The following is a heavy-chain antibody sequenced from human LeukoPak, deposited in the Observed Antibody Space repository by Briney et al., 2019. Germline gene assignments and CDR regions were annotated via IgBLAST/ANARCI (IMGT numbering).Heavy chain of an antibody. CDR1: DGSISSGGYY. CDR3: ARAPSYYDSSGYYVRDAFDI. D-gene: IGHD3-22*01. V-gene: IGHV4-31*03. Sequence: SETLSLTCTVSDGSISSGGYYWSWIRQHPGKGLEWIGYIYYSGSTYYNPSLKSRVTISVDTSKNQFSLKLSSVTAADTAVYYCARAPSYYDSSGYYVRDAFDIWGQGTMVTVSS. CDR2: IYYSGST. J-gene: IGHJ3*02.